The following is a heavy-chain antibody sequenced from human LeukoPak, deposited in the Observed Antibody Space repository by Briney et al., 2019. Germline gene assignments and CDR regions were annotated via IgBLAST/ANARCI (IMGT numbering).Heavy chain of an antibody. CDR3: TTERFEASGEGQYDSHPFDS. CDR1: AYSLNELS. J-gene: IGHJ4*02. Sequence: ASVKVSCKLSAYSLNELSVHWVRQAPGKGLEWMARFDPNNGQRLYAQSFQGRLTTSEDTSSDTAYMSLSSLRSEDSAVYYCTTERFEASGEGQYDSHPFDSWGQGTLVTVSS. D-gene: IGHD3-22*01. CDR2: FDPNNGQR. V-gene: IGHV1-24*01.